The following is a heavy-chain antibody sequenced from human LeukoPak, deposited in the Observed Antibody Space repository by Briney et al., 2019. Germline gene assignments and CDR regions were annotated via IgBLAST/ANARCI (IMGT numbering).Heavy chain of an antibody. CDR2: IKSKVDGETT. Sequence: GGSLRLSCAASRFTFSNAWMNWVRQAPGKGLEWVGRIKSKVDGETTDYAAPVKGRFTISRDDSNNMVYLQMNSLKIEDTAVYYCAIDEPNYAPDDFDYWGQGTLVTVSS. J-gene: IGHJ4*02. CDR1: RFTFSNAW. D-gene: IGHD4/OR15-4a*01. CDR3: AIDEPNYAPDDFDY. V-gene: IGHV3-15*01.